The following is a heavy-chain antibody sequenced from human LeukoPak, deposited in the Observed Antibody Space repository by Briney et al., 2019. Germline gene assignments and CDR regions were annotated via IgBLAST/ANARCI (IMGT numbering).Heavy chain of an antibody. J-gene: IGHJ4*02. Sequence: PSETLSLTCTVSGGSISSGTYYWGWVRQPPGQGLEWIGSIYYSGSTSYNPSLKSRVTISLDTSKKQFSLKRDSVTAADTAVYYCALNASDSGTSYFDYWGQGSLVTVSS. CDR2: IYYSGST. CDR3: ALNASDSGTSYFDY. CDR1: GGSISSGTYY. V-gene: IGHV4-39*01. D-gene: IGHD1-26*01.